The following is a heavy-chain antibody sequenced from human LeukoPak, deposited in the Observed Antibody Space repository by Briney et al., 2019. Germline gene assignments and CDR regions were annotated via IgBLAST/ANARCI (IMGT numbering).Heavy chain of an antibody. CDR3: ARDPIAAVRFDY. CDR2: IWYDGSNK. CDR1: GFTFSSYG. V-gene: IGHV3-33*08. J-gene: IGHJ4*02. D-gene: IGHD6-13*01. Sequence: GGSLRLSCAASGFTFSSYGMHWVRQAPGKGLEWVAVIWYDGSNKYYADSVKGRFTISRDNSKNTLYLQMNSLRAEDTAVYYCARDPIAAVRFDYWGQGTLVTVSS.